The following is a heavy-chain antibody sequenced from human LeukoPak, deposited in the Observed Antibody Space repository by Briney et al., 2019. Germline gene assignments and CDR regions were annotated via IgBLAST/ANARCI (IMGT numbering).Heavy chain of an antibody. CDR3: ARWGYYDSSGYYGRAFDI. V-gene: IGHV1-2*02. D-gene: IGHD3-22*01. CDR1: GYTFTGYY. Sequence: ASVKVSCKASGYTFTGYYMHWVRQAPGQGLEWMGWINPNSGGTNYAQKFQGRVTMTRDTSISTAYIELSRLRSDDTGVYYCARWGYYDSSGYYGRAFDIWGQGTMVTVSS. J-gene: IGHJ3*02. CDR2: INPNSGGT.